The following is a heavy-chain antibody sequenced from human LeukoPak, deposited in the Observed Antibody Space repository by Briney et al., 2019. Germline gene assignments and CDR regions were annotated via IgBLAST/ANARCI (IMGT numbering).Heavy chain of an antibody. CDR1: GYSFTSYW. CDR2: IDPSDFYT. V-gene: IGHV5-10-1*01. D-gene: IGHD1-26*01. Sequence: GESLKISCKGSGYSFTSYWISWVRPMPGKGPEWMGRIDPSDFYTNYSPSFQGHVTISADKSISTAYLQWSSLKASDTAMYYCARTSGSYYSDAFDIWGQGTMVTVSS. J-gene: IGHJ3*02. CDR3: ARTSGSYYSDAFDI.